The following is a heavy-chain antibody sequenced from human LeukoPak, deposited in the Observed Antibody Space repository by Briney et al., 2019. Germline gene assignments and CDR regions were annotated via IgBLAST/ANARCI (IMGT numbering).Heavy chain of an antibody. D-gene: IGHD4-11*01. CDR1: GFTFSTYW. Sequence: PGGSLRLSCAASGFTFSTYWMHWVRQAPGKGLVWVSRINSDGITTRYADSVKGRFTISRDNAKNTLYLQMNSLRAEDTAVYYCATAGLPSGADYWGQGTLVTVSS. CDR2: INSDGITT. V-gene: IGHV3-74*01. CDR3: ATAGLPSGADY. J-gene: IGHJ4*02.